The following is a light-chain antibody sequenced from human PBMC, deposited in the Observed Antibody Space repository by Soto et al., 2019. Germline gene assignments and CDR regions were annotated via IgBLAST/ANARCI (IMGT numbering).Light chain of an antibody. CDR1: QSIDIS. CDR2: ESS. Sequence: DIPMTQSPSSLSASVGDTVTITCRSSQSIDISLSWYHQKPGKAPKLLMYESSTLHSGDPSRFSGTGSGTDFTLTISSLQPEDFATYYCQQSYNPPLTFGGGTKVEIK. J-gene: IGKJ4*01. V-gene: IGKV1-39*01. CDR3: QQSYNPPLT.